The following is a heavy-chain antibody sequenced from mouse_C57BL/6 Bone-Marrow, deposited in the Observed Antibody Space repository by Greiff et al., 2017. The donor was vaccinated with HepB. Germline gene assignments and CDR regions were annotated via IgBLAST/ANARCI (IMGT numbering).Heavy chain of an antibody. J-gene: IGHJ4*01. CDR2: ISNGGGST. CDR1: GFTFSDYY. Sequence: EVQGVESGGGLVQPGGSLKLSCAASGFTFSDYYMYWVRQTPEKRLEWVAYISNGGGSTYYPDTVKGRFTISRDNAKNTLYLQMSRLKSEDTAMYYCAREGLKGNAMDYWGQGTSVTVSS. V-gene: IGHV5-12*01. CDR3: AREGLKGNAMDY.